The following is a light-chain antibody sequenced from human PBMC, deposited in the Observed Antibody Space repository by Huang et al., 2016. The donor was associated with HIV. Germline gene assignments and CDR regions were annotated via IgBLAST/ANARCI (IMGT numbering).Light chain of an antibody. CDR2: AAS. Sequence: EIVLTQSPATLSLSAGERATLSCRASQSVTSYLAWYQQKPGKAPRLLIYAASNTAPGIPARFSCSGSGTDFTLTISILEPEDFAVYYCQQRSNWPPRGTFGPGTKVDIK. J-gene: IGKJ3*01. V-gene: IGKV3-11*01. CDR1: QSVTSY. CDR3: QQRSNWPPRGT.